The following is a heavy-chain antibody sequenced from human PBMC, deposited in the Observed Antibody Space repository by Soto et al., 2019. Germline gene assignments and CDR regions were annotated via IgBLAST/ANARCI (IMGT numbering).Heavy chain of an antibody. J-gene: IGHJ5*02. V-gene: IGHV4-31*03. D-gene: IGHD5-18*01. CDR2: MYFSGNT. CDR1: GGSISSGGYY. CDR3: ARVDTGSNWFEP. Sequence: QVQLQESGPGLVKPSQTLSLICTVSGGSISSGGYYWGWIRQLQGQGLEWIGYMYFSGNTYYNPSLMSRVTIAVDTSKNQFSVNLSSVTAADTAVYYCARVDTGSNWFEPWGQGTLVTVSS.